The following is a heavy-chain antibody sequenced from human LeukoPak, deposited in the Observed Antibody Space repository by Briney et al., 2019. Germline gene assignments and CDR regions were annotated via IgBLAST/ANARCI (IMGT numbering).Heavy chain of an antibody. Sequence: PSETLSLTCAVYGGSFSGYYWSWIRQPPGKGLEWIGEINHSGSTNYNPSLKSRVTISVDTSKNQFSLKLSSVTAADTAVYYCARAPRPYDILTGYYSHFDYWGQGTLVTVSS. CDR3: ARAPRPYDILTGYYSHFDY. D-gene: IGHD3-9*01. CDR1: GGSFSGYY. V-gene: IGHV4-34*01. CDR2: INHSGST. J-gene: IGHJ4*02.